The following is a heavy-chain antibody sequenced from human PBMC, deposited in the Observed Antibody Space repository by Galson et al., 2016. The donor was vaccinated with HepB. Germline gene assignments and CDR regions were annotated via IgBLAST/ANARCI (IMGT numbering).Heavy chain of an antibody. CDR1: GYTFTSYG. D-gene: IGHD2/OR15-2a*01. V-gene: IGHV1-18*01. CDR3: ARDYLRRTTYRGGMYV. Sequence: SVKVSCKASGYTFTSYGISWVRQAPGQGLEWMGWISAYNGNTNYAQKLQGRVTMTTDTSTSTAYMELRSLRSDDTAVYYCARDYLRRTTYRGGMYVWGKGTTVTVSS. J-gene: IGHJ6*04. CDR2: ISAYNGNT.